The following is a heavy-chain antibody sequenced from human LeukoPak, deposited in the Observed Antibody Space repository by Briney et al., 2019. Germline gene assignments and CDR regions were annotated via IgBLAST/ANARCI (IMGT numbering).Heavy chain of an antibody. J-gene: IGHJ2*01. CDR1: GGSISSGGYY. CDR2: IYYSGST. D-gene: IGHD4-23*01. CDR3: ARVIPSTVVRHWYFDL. V-gene: IGHV4-31*03. Sequence: SETLSLTCTVSGGSISSGGYYWRWTRQQPGKGLEWIGYIYYSGSTYYNPSLKRRVTISVDTSKNQFSLKLSSVTAADTAVYYCARVIPSTVVRHWYFDLWGRGTLVTVSS.